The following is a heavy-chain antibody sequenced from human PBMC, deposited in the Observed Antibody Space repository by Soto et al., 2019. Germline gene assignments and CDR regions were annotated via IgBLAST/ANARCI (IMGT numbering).Heavy chain of an antibody. D-gene: IGHD6-6*01. J-gene: IGHJ6*02. CDR3: ARPLSIASDYYYSMDV. Sequence: QVQLVQSGAEVKKPGSSVKVSCKASGGTFSSYAISWVRQAPGQGREWMGGIIPIFGTANYAQKFQGRDTITAEESTRTVYMKLSSLRSEDTAVYYCARPLSIASDYYYSMDVWGQGTTVTGSS. V-gene: IGHV1-69*12. CDR2: IIPIFGTA. CDR1: GGTFSSYA.